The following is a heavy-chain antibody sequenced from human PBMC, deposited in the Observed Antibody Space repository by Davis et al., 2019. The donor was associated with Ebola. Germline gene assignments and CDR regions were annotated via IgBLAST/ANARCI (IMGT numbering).Heavy chain of an antibody. CDR1: GGSISSYY. Sequence: PSETLSLTCTVSGGSISSYYWSWIRQPPGKGLEWIGYIYYSGSTNYNPSLKSRVTISVDTSKNQFSLKLSSVTAADTAVYYCARVSGGYYASGWGQGTTVTVSS. D-gene: IGHD2-2*01. V-gene: IGHV4-59*01. CDR2: IYYSGST. CDR3: ARVSGGYYASG. J-gene: IGHJ6*02.